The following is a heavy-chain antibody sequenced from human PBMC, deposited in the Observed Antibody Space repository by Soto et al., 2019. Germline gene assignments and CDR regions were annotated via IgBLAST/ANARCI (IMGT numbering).Heavy chain of an antibody. D-gene: IGHD3-10*01. J-gene: IGHJ4*02. V-gene: IGHV3-30*18. Sequence: QVQLVESGGGVVQPGRSLRLSCAASVFTFSSYGMHWVRQAPGKGLEWVAVISYDGSNKYYADSVKGRFTISRDNSKNTLYLQMNSLRAEDTAVYYCAKDSRGRLSNVLLWFGELSYFDYWGQGTLVTVSS. CDR3: AKDSRGRLSNVLLWFGELSYFDY. CDR2: ISYDGSNK. CDR1: VFTFSSYG.